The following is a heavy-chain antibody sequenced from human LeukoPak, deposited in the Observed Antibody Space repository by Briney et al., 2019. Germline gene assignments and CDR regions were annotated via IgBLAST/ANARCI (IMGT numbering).Heavy chain of an antibody. D-gene: IGHD3-10*01. J-gene: IGHJ6*02. CDR3: AREEVYGSGSPYYYGMDV. V-gene: IGHV3-7*01. CDR1: GFTVSSYW. Sequence: GGSLRLSCAASGFTVSSYWMSWVRQTPGKGLEWVANIKQDGSEKYYVDSVKGRFTISRDNAKNSLFLQMNSLRAEDTAVYYCAREEVYGSGSPYYYGMDVWGQGTTVTVSS. CDR2: IKQDGSEK.